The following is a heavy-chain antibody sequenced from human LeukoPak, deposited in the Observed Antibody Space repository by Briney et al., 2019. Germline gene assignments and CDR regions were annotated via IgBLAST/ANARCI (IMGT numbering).Heavy chain of an antibody. CDR2: INSDGSST. V-gene: IGHV3-74*01. CDR1: GFTFSSYW. D-gene: IGHD6-19*01. Sequence: PGGSLRLSCAASGFTFSSYWMHWVRQASGKGLVWVSRINSDGSSTTYADSVKGRFTISRDNAKNTLYLQMNSLRAEDTAVYYCARVINSGWLGELSDWGQGTLVTVSS. CDR3: ARVINSGWLGELSD. J-gene: IGHJ4*02.